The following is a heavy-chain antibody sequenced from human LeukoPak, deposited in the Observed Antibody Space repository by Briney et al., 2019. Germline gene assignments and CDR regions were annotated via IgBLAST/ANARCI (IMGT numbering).Heavy chain of an antibody. CDR2: IYYSGST. CDR3: ARGDDYVWGSYRFDY. D-gene: IGHD3-16*02. J-gene: IGHJ4*02. V-gene: IGHV4-59*01. Sequence: SETLSLTCTVSGGSISSYYWSWIRQPPGKGLEWIGYIYYSGSTNYNPSLKSRVTISVDTSKNLFSLKLSSVAAADTAVYYCARGDDYVWGSYRFDYWGQGTLVTVSS. CDR1: GGSISSYY.